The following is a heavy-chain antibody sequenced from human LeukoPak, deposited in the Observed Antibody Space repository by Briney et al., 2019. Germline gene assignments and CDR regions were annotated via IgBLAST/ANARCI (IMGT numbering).Heavy chain of an antibody. D-gene: IGHD6-13*01. V-gene: IGHV1-18*01. Sequence: ASVKVSCKASGYTSTSYGISWVRQAPGQGLEWMGWISAYNGNTNYAQKLQGRVTMTTDTSTSTAYMELRSLRSDDTAVYYCARDATPTYIAAAVHFDYWGQGTLVTVSS. J-gene: IGHJ4*02. CDR3: ARDATPTYIAAAVHFDY. CDR1: GYTSTSYG. CDR2: ISAYNGNT.